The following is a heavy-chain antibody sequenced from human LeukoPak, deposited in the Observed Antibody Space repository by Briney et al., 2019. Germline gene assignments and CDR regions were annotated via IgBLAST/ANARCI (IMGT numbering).Heavy chain of an antibody. CDR2: INHSGGT. Sequence: SETLSLTCAVYGGSFSGYYWSWIRQPPGKGLEWIGEINHSGGTNYNPSLKSRVTISVDTSKNQFSLKLSSVTAADTAVYYCARLESLGHIVGATKADYWGQGTLVTVSS. V-gene: IGHV4-34*01. CDR1: GGSFSGYY. D-gene: IGHD1-26*01. CDR3: ARLESLGHIVGATKADY. J-gene: IGHJ4*02.